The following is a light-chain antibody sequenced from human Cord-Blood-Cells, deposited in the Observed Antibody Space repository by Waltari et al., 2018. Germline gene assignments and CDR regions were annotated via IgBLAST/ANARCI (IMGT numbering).Light chain of an antibody. J-gene: IGKJ2*03. CDR2: WAS. CDR3: QQYYSTPYS. CDR1: QSVLYSSNNKNY. Sequence: IVMTQSPDSLAVSLGERATINCNASQSVLYSSNNKNYLAWYHQKPGQPPKLLIYWASTRGSGVPDRFSGSGSGTDFTLTISSLQAEDVAVYYCQQYYSTPYSFGQGTKLEIK. V-gene: IGKV4-1*01.